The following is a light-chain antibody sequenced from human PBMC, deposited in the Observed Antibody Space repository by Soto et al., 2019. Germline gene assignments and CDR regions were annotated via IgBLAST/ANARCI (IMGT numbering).Light chain of an antibody. CDR3: QQLNIDSYPIT. V-gene: IGKV1-9*01. J-gene: IGKJ5*01. CDR2: AAS. CDR1: QGISSL. Sequence: IQLTQSPSSLSASIGDRVTITCRASQGISSLLAWYQQKPGKAPKLLMYAASTLQIGIPSRFTGSGSGTDYTLSISGLQAEDCATYYCQQLNIDSYPITFGQGTRLESK.